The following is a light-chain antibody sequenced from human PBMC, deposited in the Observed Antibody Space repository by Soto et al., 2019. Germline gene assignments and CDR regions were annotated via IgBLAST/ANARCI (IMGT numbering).Light chain of an antibody. V-gene: IGLV1-51*01. CDR3: GTWDSSLSAVV. CDR1: SSNIGNNY. CDR2: DNG. Sequence: SVLTQPPSVSAAPGQKVTISCSGGSSNIGNNYVSWYQQLPGTAPKLLIYDNGRRPSGIPDRVSGSKSGTSATLDITGLQTGDEADYYCGTWDSSLSAVVFGGGTKVTVL. J-gene: IGLJ2*01.